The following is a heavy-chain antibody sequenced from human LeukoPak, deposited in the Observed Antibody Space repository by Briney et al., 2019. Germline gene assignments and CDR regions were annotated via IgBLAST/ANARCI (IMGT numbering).Heavy chain of an antibody. CDR1: GGSISSSSYY. CDR2: IYYSGST. CDR3: ARGESARAFDI. V-gene: IGHV4-39*07. Sequence: SETLSLTCTVSGGSISSSSYYWGWIRQPPGEGLEWIGSIYYSGSTYYNPSLKSRVTISVDTSKNQFSLKLSSVTAADTAVYYCARGESARAFDIWGQGTMVTVSS. J-gene: IGHJ3*02.